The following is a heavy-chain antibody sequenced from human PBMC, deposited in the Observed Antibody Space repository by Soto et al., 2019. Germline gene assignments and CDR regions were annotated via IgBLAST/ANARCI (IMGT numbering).Heavy chain of an antibody. J-gene: IGHJ4*02. V-gene: IGHV4-59*01. Sequence: SETLSLTCIVSGGSISGYYWIWIRQAPGKGLEWIGYVYDTGSTSYNPSLQSRVTISVDTSKKQFSLSLRLVTAADTAVYFCARSIAVPSSHIDHWGQGTRVTVSS. CDR3: ARSIAVPSSHIDH. D-gene: IGHD6-6*01. CDR2: VYDTGST. CDR1: GGSISGYY.